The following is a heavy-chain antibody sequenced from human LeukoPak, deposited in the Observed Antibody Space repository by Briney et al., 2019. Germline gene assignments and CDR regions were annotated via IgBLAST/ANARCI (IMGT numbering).Heavy chain of an antibody. D-gene: IGHD5-24*01. CDR2: IPDDGSET. CDR3: ARGWATIPD. Sequence: PGGSLRLSCSASGFNFSINWMTWVRQAPGKGLEWVANIPDDGSETNYVDSVKGRFIISRDNAKNSLSLQMSSLREEDTALYYCARGWATIPDWGQGTLVTVSS. J-gene: IGHJ1*01. CDR1: GFNFSINW. V-gene: IGHV3-7*01.